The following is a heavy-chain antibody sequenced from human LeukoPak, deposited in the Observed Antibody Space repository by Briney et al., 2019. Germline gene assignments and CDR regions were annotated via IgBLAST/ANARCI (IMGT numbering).Heavy chain of an antibody. CDR2: ISYDGSNK. Sequence: GGSLRLSCAASGFTFSSYAMHWVRQAPGKGLEWVAVISYDGSNKYYADSVKGRFTISRDNSKNALYLQMNSLRAEDTAVYYCASYSGIAAAGTSYYYYYGMDVWGQGTTVTVSS. D-gene: IGHD6-13*01. CDR1: GFTFSSYA. CDR3: ASYSGIAAAGTSYYYYYGMDV. V-gene: IGHV3-30-3*01. J-gene: IGHJ6*02.